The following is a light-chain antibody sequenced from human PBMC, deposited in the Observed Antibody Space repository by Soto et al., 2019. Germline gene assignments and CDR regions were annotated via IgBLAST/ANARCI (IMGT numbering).Light chain of an antibody. J-gene: IGLJ2*01. V-gene: IGLV2-23*02. CDR3: SSARSYIHVV. Sequence: QSALTQPASVSGSPGQSITISCTGTSSYVGSDNLFSWFQQHPGKAPKLMIYGVNKRPSGVSNRFSGSKSGNTASLTISGLQPEDEADYYCSSARSYIHVVFGGGTKLTVL. CDR2: GVN. CDR1: SSYVGSDNL.